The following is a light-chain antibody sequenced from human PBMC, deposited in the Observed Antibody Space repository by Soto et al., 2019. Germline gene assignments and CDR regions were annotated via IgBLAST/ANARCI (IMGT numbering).Light chain of an antibody. V-gene: IGKV3-20*01. CDR1: QSVSIY. CDR2: GAS. CDR3: QQYGNSLT. Sequence: EIVLTQSPVTLSLSPGERATLSCRASQSVSIYLAWYQQKPGQAPRLLIYGASTRAAGIPDRFSGSGSGTDFTLSISRLEPEDLAVYYCQQYGNSLTFGGGTKVDIK. J-gene: IGKJ4*01.